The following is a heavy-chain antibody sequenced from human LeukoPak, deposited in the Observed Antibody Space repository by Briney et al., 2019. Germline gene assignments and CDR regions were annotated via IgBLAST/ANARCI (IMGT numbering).Heavy chain of an antibody. CDR3: ARDNGLRFLEWFRKGVFPGRSSFDY. D-gene: IGHD3-3*01. CDR2: ISYDGSNK. J-gene: IGHJ4*02. V-gene: IGHV3-30*03. Sequence: PGGSLRLSCAASGFTFSRYSMNWVRQAPGKGLEWVAVISYDGSNKYYADSVKGRFTISRDNSKNTLYLQMNSLRAEDTAVYYCARDNGLRFLEWFRKGVFPGRSSFDYWGQGTLVTVSS. CDR1: GFTFSRYS.